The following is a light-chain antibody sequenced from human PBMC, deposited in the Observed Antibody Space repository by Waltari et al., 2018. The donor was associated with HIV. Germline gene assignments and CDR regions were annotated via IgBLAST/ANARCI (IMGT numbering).Light chain of an antibody. CDR1: STAISGYDY. J-gene: IGLJ1*01. V-gene: IGLV2-8*01. CDR2: EVV. Sequence: QSALTQPPSASGSLGQSVTISCTGPSTAISGYDYVSWYQQHPGKAPKLLIYEVVKRPSGVPARFSGSKSGNTASLTISGLQAEDEADYFCCSYAGNFFVFGTGTQVSVL. CDR3: CSYAGNFFV.